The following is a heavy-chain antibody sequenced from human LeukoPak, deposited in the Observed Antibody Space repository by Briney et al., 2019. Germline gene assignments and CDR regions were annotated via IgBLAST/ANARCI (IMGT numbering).Heavy chain of an antibody. J-gene: IGHJ4*02. CDR2: ISYDGSNK. CDR1: GFTFSSYA. CDR3: ARDLGDSSGYPDVYFDY. Sequence: PGGSLRLSCAASGFTFSSYAMHWVRQAPGKGLEWVAVISYDGSNKYYADSVKGRFTISRDNSKNTLYLQMNSLRSDDTAVYYCARDLGDSSGYPDVYFDYWGQGTLVTVSS. V-gene: IGHV3-30-3*01. D-gene: IGHD3-22*01.